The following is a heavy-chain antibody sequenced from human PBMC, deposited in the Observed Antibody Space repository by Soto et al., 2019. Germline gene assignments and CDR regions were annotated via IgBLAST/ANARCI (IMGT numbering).Heavy chain of an antibody. CDR1: GFTFSSSA. Sequence: VHLSDSGGGLVQPGGSLILSCAASGFTFSSSAMSGVRQAPGKGLEWVATFRASGGTTHYPDSVKGRFIISRDASKNMVNLQMISMRAEHTAICYCAKDSHWRIISPTQAYWDQGTRVTVSS. J-gene: IGHJ4*02. CDR3: AKDSHWRIISPTQAY. V-gene: IGHV3-23*01. CDR2: FRASGGTT.